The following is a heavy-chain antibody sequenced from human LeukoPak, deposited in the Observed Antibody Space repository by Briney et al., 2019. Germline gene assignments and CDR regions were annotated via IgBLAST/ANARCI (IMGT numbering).Heavy chain of an antibody. CDR1: GFTFSTYW. J-gene: IGHJ4*02. D-gene: IGHD6-19*01. CDR3: TRDLWLAANVY. Sequence: PGGSLRLSCAASGFTFSTYWMSWVRQAPGKGLEWVANIKQDGSEKYYVDSVKGRFTISRDNAKNSLYLQMDGLAAEDTAVYYCTRDLWLAANVYWGQGTLVTVSS. CDR2: IKQDGSEK. V-gene: IGHV3-7*01.